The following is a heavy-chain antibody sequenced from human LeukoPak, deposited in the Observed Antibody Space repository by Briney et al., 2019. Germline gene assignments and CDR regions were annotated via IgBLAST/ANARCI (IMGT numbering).Heavy chain of an antibody. CDR3: ARHVLFSSSWYVFDY. Sequence: SETLSLTCTVSDGSIGSNSYYWGWIRQPPGKGLGWIGSVYFSGNTYYNPSLKSRVAISVATSKKQFSLQLTSVTAADTAVYYCARHVLFSSSWYVFDYWGRGTLVAVSS. V-gene: IGHV4-39*01. J-gene: IGHJ4*01. CDR1: DGSIGSNSYY. CDR2: VYFSGNT. D-gene: IGHD6-13*01.